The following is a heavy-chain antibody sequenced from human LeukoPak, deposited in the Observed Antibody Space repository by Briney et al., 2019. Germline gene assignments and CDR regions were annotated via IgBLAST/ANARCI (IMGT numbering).Heavy chain of an antibody. Sequence: SETLSLTCAVYGGSFSGYYWSRIRQPPGKGLEWIGEINHSGSTNYNPSLKSRVTISVDTSKNQFSLKLSSVTAADTAVYYCARGTGRYCSGGSCYLSEYFQHWGQGTLVTVSS. V-gene: IGHV4-34*01. D-gene: IGHD2-15*01. CDR2: INHSGST. CDR1: GGSFSGYY. J-gene: IGHJ1*01. CDR3: ARGTGRYCSGGSCYLSEYFQH.